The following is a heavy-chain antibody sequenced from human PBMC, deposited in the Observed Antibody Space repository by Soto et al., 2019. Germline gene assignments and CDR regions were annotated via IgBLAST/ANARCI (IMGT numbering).Heavy chain of an antibody. CDR1: GFNFNYAW. CDR2: INSKVDDGTA. Sequence: EVQLVESGGGLVKPGESLRLSCAASGFNFNYAWMNWVRQAPGKGLEWVGRINSKVDDGTADYGTLVDGRFTISRDDSKNIVFLQMTSLKTEDTALYYCAKGATSSNSFDFWGQGTLVTVSS. CDR3: AKGATSSNSFDF. V-gene: IGHV3-15*07. D-gene: IGHD1-26*01. J-gene: IGHJ4*02.